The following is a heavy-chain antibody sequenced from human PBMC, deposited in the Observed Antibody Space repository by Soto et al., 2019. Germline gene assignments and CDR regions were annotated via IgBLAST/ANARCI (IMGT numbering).Heavy chain of an antibody. CDR3: ARPNTRKFVS. CDR2: INSDGSDI. CDR1: GSTFRSYW. J-gene: IGHJ4*02. V-gene: IGHV3-7*01. Sequence: PGGSLRLSCEASGSTFRSYWMTWVRQAPGKALEWVSYINSDGSDIYYVDSVKGRFTISRDNAKNSLFLQMNSLRAEDTAVYYCARPNTRKFVSWGQGTLVVVSS.